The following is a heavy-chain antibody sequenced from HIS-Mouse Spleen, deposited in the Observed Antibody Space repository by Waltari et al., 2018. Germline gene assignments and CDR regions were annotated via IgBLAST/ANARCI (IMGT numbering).Heavy chain of an antibody. J-gene: IGHJ6*02. CDR2: IFSHDEK. CDR3: ARSITIFGVVIKGYYGMDV. D-gene: IGHD3-3*01. V-gene: IGHV2-26*01. Sequence: QVTLKESGPVLVKPTETLTLTCTVSGFSLSNARMGVSWIRQPPGKAREWLAHIFSHDEKSYNTSLKSKLTISKDTSKSQVVLTMTKMDPVDTATYFCARSITIFGVVIKGYYGMDVWGQGTTVTVSS. CDR1: GFSLSNARMG.